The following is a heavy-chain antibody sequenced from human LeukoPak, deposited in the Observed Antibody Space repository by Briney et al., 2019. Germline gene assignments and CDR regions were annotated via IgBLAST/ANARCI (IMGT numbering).Heavy chain of an antibody. CDR2: IIPILGIA. CDR1: GYTFTSYA. Sequence: SVKVSCKASGYTFTSYAISWVRQAPGQGLEWMGRIIPILGIANYAQKFQGRVTITADKSTSTAYMELSSLRSEDTAVYYCASRYKTDNRSSTSCFPFDPWGQGTLVTVSS. D-gene: IGHD2-2*01. J-gene: IGHJ5*02. V-gene: IGHV1-69*04. CDR3: ASRYKTDNRSSTSCFPFDP.